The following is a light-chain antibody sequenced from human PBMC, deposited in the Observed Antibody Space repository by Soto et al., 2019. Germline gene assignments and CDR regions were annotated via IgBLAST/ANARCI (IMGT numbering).Light chain of an antibody. J-gene: IGKJ2*01. CDR2: GAS. CDR3: QQYNYWPYT. Sequence: EIVMTQSPATLSVSPGERATLSCRASQSVSSNLAWYQQKPGQAPRLLISGASTRATGIQARFSGSGSGTEFTLTISSLQSEDFVVYYCQQYNYWPYTFAQGTKLEIK. CDR1: QSVSSN. V-gene: IGKV3-15*01.